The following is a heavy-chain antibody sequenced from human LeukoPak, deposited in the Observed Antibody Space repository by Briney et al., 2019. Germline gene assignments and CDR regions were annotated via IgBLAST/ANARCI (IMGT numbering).Heavy chain of an antibody. CDR1: GGTFSNYA. CDR3: AKDDGSATIGFDS. V-gene: IGHV1-69*05. J-gene: IGHJ5*01. CDR2: IIPIFRTT. Sequence: GSSVKVSCKASGGTFSNYAFSWVRQAPGQGLEWMGGIIPIFRTTNYAEQFQGRVTITTDESTNTAYLDLSSLRSEDTAVYYCAKDDGSATIGFDSWGQGTLVSVSS. D-gene: IGHD3-3*01.